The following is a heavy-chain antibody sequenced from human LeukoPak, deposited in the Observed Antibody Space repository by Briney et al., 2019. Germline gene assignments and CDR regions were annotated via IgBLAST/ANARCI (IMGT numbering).Heavy chain of an antibody. CDR3: VKGGYSSGWYADY. D-gene: IGHD6-19*01. CDR1: GLTVSSNH. J-gene: IGHJ4*02. V-gene: IGHV3-64D*06. CDR2: ISSNGGTT. Sequence: PGGSLRLSCAASGLTVSSNHMSWVRQAPGKGLEYISAISSNGGTTYYADSVKGRFTISRDNSKNTLYLQMSSLRAEDTALYYCVKGGYSSGWYADYWGQGAQVTVSS.